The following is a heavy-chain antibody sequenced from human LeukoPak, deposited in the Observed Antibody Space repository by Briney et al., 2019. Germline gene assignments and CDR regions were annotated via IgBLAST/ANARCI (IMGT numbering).Heavy chain of an antibody. CDR2: INSGGST. J-gene: IGHJ4*02. CDR3: ARGLYYYGSGSDNFLYY. D-gene: IGHD3-10*01. V-gene: IGHV3-53*01. CDR1: GFTVSCNY. Sequence: GGSLRLSCAASGFTVSCNYMSWVRQAPGQGLEWVSVINSGGSTHYADSVKGRFTISRDNSKNTLYLQMNSLRAEDTAVYYCARGLYYYGSGSDNFLYYWGQGTLVTVSS.